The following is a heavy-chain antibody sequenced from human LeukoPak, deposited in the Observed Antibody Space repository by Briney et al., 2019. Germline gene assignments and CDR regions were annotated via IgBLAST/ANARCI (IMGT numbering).Heavy chain of an antibody. Sequence: GGSLRLSCAASGFAFSSYSMNWIRQAPGKGLEWVSSITTSSSHVYYADSVKGRFTISRDNAKNSLYLQMNSPRAEDTAVYYCASLMTSVTIPDYWGQGTLVTVSS. CDR3: ASLMTSVTIPDY. CDR2: ITTSSSHV. CDR1: GFAFSSYS. V-gene: IGHV3-21*01. J-gene: IGHJ4*02. D-gene: IGHD4-17*01.